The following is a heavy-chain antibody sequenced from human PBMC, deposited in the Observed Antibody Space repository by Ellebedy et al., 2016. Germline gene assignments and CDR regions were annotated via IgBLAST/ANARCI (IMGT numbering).Heavy chain of an antibody. V-gene: IGHV4-30-4*01. CDR1: GGSISSGDYY. D-gene: IGHD6-19*01. CDR3: ARGVGGSGWFFPFDY. Sequence: SETLSLXXTVSGGSISSGDYYWSWIRQPPGKGLEWIGYIYYSGSTYYNPSLKSRVTMSVDTSKNQFSLKLSSVTAADTAVYYCARGVGGSGWFFPFDYWGQGTLVTVSS. CDR2: IYYSGST. J-gene: IGHJ4*02.